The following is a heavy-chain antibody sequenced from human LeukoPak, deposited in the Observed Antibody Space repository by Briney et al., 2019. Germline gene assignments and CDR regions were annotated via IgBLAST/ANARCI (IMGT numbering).Heavy chain of an antibody. D-gene: IGHD3-16*01. CDR2: INPNSGGT. CDR3: AREESVNFVVWH. Sequence: ASVKVSCKASGYAFTGYYMHWVRRAPGQGLEWMGWINPNSGGTNYAQKFQGRVTMTRDTSISTAYMELSRLRSDDTAVYYCAREESVNFVVWHWGQGTLVTVSS. V-gene: IGHV1-2*02. CDR1: GYAFTGYY. J-gene: IGHJ4*02.